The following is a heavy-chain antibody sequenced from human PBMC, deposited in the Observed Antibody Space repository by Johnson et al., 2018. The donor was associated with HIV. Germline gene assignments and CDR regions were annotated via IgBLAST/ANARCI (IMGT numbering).Heavy chain of an antibody. CDR3: ARVREWEGGEVGDAFDI. CDR1: GFTFSSYA. Sequence: QEQLVESGGGVVQPGRSLRLSCAASGFTFSSYAMHWVRQAPGKGLEWVAVISYDGSNKYYADSVKGRFTISRDNAKNTLYLQMDSLGAEDTAVYYCARVREWEGGEVGDAFDIWG. J-gene: IGHJ3*02. D-gene: IGHD1-26*01. V-gene: IGHV3-30-3*01. CDR2: ISYDGSNK.